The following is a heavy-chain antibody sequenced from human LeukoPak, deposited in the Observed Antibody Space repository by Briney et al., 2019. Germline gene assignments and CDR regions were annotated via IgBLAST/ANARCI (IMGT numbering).Heavy chain of an antibody. CDR1: GFTFSDYG. D-gene: IGHD2-15*01. CDR2: ISSTGGTT. CDR3: AKNGDRGAYCSGGSCYPYYYYYMDV. Sequence: GGSLRLSCAASGFTFSDYGMSWVRQAPGKGLEWISSISSTGGTTYYADSVKGRFTISRDNSKNTLFLQVNSLRAEDTAIYYCAKNGDRGAYCSGGSCYPYYYYYMDVWGKGTTVTISS. V-gene: IGHV3-23*01. J-gene: IGHJ6*03.